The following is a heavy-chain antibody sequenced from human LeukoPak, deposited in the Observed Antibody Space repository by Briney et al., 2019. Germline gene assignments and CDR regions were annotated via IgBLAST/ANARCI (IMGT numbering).Heavy chain of an antibody. V-gene: IGHV4-34*01. CDR3: AREHGQWLADY. CDR1: GGPFSGYY. CDR2: INHSGST. J-gene: IGHJ4*02. D-gene: IGHD6-19*01. Sequence: SETLSLTCAVYGGPFSGYYWSWIRQPPGKGLEWIGEINHSGSTNYNPSLKSRVTISVDTSKNQFSLKLSSVTAADTAVYYCAREHGQWLADYWGQGTLVTVSS.